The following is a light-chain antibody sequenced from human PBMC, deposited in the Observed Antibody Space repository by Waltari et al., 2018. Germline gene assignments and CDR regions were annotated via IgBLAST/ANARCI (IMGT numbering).Light chain of an antibody. J-gene: IGLJ2*01. V-gene: IGLV3-1*01. CDR1: NLERRL. CDR2: QDN. CDR3: QAWDSGSYVV. Sequence: SYDLPQPPALSVSPGETATIPGSGENLERRLVYWYQQKAGQPPGLVGFQDNKRPSGIPERFSGSNSGSTATLIISGSQAMDEADYYCQAWDSGSYVVFGGGTKLTVL.